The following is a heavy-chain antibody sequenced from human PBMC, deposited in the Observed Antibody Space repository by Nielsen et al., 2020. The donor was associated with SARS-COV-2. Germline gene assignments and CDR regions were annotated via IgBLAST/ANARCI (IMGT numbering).Heavy chain of an antibody. D-gene: IGHD2-2*01. V-gene: IGHV4-39*07. CDR3: ARDGPYCSSTSCYDGPWFDP. Sequence: SETLSLTCTVSGGSISSSSYYWGWIRQPPGKGLEWIGSIYYSGSTYYNPSLKSRVTISVDTSKNQFSLKLSSVTAADMAVYYCARDGPYCSSTSCYDGPWFDPWGQGTLVTVSS. J-gene: IGHJ5*02. CDR1: GGSISSSSYY. CDR2: IYYSGST.